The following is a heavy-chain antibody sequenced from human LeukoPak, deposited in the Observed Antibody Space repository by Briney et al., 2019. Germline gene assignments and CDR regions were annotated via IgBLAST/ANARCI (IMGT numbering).Heavy chain of an antibody. CDR2: INHSGST. V-gene: IGHV4-34*01. CDR3: ARGSRAHYYDSSGRMGWFDP. Sequence: SETLSLTCGVCGGSFSDYYWSWIRQPPGKGLEWIGEINHSGSTNYNPSLKSRVTISVDTSKNQFSLKLSSVTAADTAVYYCARGSRAHYYDSSGRMGWFDPWGQGTLVTVSS. CDR1: GGSFSDYY. J-gene: IGHJ5*02. D-gene: IGHD3-22*01.